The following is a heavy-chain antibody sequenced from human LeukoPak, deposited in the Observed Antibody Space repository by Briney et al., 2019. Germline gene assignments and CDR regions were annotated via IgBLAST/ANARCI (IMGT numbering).Heavy chain of an antibody. J-gene: IGHJ4*02. D-gene: IGHD6-13*01. CDR2: IYTSGST. V-gene: IGHV4-61*02. Sequence: SETLSHTSIESGGSISTGSYYWNWIRQPAGKGLEWIGRIYTSGSTNYNPSLKSRVTLSVDTSKNQFSLKLNSVTAADTAVYYCARVARSMSSSSEDSWGQGTLGTVSS. CDR1: GGSISTGSYY. CDR3: ARVARSMSSSSEDS.